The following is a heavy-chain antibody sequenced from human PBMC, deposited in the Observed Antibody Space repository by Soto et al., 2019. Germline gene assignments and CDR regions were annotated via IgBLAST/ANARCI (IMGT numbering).Heavy chain of an antibody. J-gene: IGHJ3*02. CDR2: IYSGGST. CDR3: ARPNYDILTGASAGAFDI. D-gene: IGHD3-9*01. V-gene: IGHV3-53*01. CDR1: GFTVSSNY. Sequence: GGSLRLSCAASGFTVSSNYMSWVRQTPGKGLEWVSVIYSGGSTYYADSVKGRFTISRDNSKNTLYLQMNSLRAEDTAVYYCARPNYDILTGASAGAFDIWGQGTMVTVSS.